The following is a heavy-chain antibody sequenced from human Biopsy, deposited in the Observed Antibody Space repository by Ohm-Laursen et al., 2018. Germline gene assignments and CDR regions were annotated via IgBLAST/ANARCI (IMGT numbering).Heavy chain of an antibody. D-gene: IGHD3-9*01. CDR1: SYTFTDYN. J-gene: IGHJ4*02. Sequence: GASVKVSCKASSYTFTDYNIHWMRQAPGQGLEWLGYINCKTGATNYAQKFRGRVTMTRDTSISTAYMEVSSLRSDDTAVYYCAIDGNDFLTDYLKIDQWGQGTLVTVSS. V-gene: IGHV1-2*02. CDR3: AIDGNDFLTDYLKIDQ. CDR2: INCKTGAT.